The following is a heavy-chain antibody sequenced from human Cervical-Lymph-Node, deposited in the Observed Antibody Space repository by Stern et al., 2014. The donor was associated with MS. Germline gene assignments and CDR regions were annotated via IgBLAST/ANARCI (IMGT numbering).Heavy chain of an antibody. J-gene: IGHJ4*02. CDR1: GYSFTIYY. CDR3: ARHVQGFDY. V-gene: IGHV5-51*01. Sequence: EVQLVQSGAEVKKPGESLKISCKLSGYSFTIYYIAWVRQMPGKGLEWMAVIYAYDSDTTDSPASQGQVTISADKSITTAYLQWSSLRASGTAMYYCARHVQGFDYWGQGTLVTVSS. CDR2: IYAYDSDT.